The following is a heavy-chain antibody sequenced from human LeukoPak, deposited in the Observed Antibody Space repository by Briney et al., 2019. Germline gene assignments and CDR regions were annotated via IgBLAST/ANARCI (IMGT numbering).Heavy chain of an antibody. J-gene: IGHJ4*02. CDR3: ARGYCSSTSCYDYLDY. CDR1: GYTFTGYY. Sequence: GASVKVSCKASGYTFTGYYMHWVRQAPGQGLEWMGWINPNSGGTNYAQKFQGGVTMTRDTSISTAYMELSRLRSDDTAVYYCARGYCSSTSCYDYLDYWGQGTLVTVSS. V-gene: IGHV1-2*02. CDR2: INPNSGGT. D-gene: IGHD2-2*01.